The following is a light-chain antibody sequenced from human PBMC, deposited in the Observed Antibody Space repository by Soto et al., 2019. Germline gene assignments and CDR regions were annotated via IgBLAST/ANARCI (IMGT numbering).Light chain of an antibody. CDR3: QQFNSYPIT. Sequence: TQSPATLSVSPGERATLSCRASQSVSSNLAWYQQKPGKAPKLLIYDASSLESGVPSRFSGSGSGTEFTLTISSLQPEDFATYYCQQFNSYPITFGQGTRLEIK. J-gene: IGKJ5*01. V-gene: IGKV1-13*02. CDR1: QSVSSN. CDR2: DAS.